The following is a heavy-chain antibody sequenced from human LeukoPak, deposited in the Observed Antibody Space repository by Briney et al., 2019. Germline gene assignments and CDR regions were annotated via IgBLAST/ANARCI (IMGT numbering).Heavy chain of an antibody. D-gene: IGHD3-10*01. Sequence: PSETLSLTCTVSGDSISNYYWSWIRQPPGKGLEWVGYISFSGYSNYNPSLKSRVAMSVDTSKNQFSLKLSSVTAADTAIYYCARGERSGSGSLDYWGQGTLVTVSS. CDR2: ISFSGYS. V-gene: IGHV4-59*01. CDR1: GDSISNYY. J-gene: IGHJ4*02. CDR3: ARGERSGSGSLDY.